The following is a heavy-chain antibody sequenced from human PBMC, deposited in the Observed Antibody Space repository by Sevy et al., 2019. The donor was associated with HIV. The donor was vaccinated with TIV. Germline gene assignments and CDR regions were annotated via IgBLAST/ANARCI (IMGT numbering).Heavy chain of an antibody. J-gene: IGHJ4*02. V-gene: IGHV3-23*01. CDR1: GFTFSIYI. CDR2: FCVGGSKI. Sequence: GGSLRLSCAASGFTFSIYIMSWVRQAPGKGLEWVSTFCVGGSKIYYADSVKGRFTISRDNSRNTVYLQMNSLRADDTAVYYCAREGCTQPHDYWGQGSLVTVSS. CDR3: AREGCTQPHDY. D-gene: IGHD2-8*01.